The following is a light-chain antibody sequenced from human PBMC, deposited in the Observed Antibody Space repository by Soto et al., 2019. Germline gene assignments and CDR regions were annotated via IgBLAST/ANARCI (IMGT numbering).Light chain of an antibody. V-gene: IGKV3-20*01. CDR3: QQYDNWLTGT. CDR2: GAS. J-gene: IGKJ1*01. CDR1: QSVSSSY. Sequence: EIVLTQSPGTLSLSPGERATLSCRASQSVSSSYLAWYQQKPGQAPRLLIYGASSRATGIPDRFSGSGSGTEFTLTISSLQSEDFAVYYCQQYDNWLTGTFGQGTKVDIK.